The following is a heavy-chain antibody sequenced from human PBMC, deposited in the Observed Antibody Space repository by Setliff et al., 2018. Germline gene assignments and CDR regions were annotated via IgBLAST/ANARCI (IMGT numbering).Heavy chain of an antibody. CDR2: IHFSGTN. CDR1: GDSINRSGYY. Sequence: SETLSLTCNVSGDSINRSGYYWGWIRQPPGKGLEWIGYIHFSGTNNYNPSLKSRVTLTLDTSKNQFSLELSSVTAADTAMYYCARDNDRPRDAFDIWGQGTMVTVSS. V-gene: IGHV4-61*08. CDR3: ARDNDRPRDAFDI. J-gene: IGHJ3*02. D-gene: IGHD3-22*01.